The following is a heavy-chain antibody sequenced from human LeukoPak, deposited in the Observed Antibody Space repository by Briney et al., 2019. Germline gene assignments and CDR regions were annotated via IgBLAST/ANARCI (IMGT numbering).Heavy chain of an antibody. J-gene: IGHJ4*02. D-gene: IGHD2-2*01. V-gene: IGHV1-18*01. Sequence: GASVKVSCKASGYTFTSYGISWVRQAPGQGLEWMGWISAYNGKTNYAQKLQGRVTMTTDTSTSTAYMELRSLRSDDTAVYYCARADNVVASYYFDYWGQGTLVTVSS. CDR1: GYTFTSYG. CDR2: ISAYNGKT. CDR3: ARADNVVASYYFDY.